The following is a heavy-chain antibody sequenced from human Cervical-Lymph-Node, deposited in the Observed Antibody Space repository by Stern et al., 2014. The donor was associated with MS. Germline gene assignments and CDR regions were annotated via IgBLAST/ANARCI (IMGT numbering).Heavy chain of an antibody. Sequence: QVQLVQSGPGLVKPSETLSLTCSVSGTSTISHYWSWFRQSPGKGLEWIGNIYYTGSTNYNPSLKSRVSMSVDTSKNQFSVKVTSVTAADTAVYYCARLAASSSGPFDYWGQGTLVTVS. CDR2: IYYTGST. CDR3: ARLAASSSGPFDY. CDR1: GTSTISHY. V-gene: IGHV4-59*11. D-gene: IGHD3-22*01. J-gene: IGHJ4*02.